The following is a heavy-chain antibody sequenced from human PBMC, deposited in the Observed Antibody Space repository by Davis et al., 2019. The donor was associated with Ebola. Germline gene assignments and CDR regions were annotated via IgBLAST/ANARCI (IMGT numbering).Heavy chain of an antibody. CDR3: ARSRYCGGDCYGSFDY. J-gene: IGHJ4*02. Sequence: GESLKIPCKGSGYSFTNYWIGWVRQMPGKGLEWMGIIYPGDSDTRYSPSFQGQVTISADKSISTAYLQWSSLKASDTAMYYCARSRYCGGDCYGSFDYWGQGTLVTVSS. CDR1: GYSFTNYW. V-gene: IGHV5-51*01. CDR2: IYPGDSDT. D-gene: IGHD2-21*02.